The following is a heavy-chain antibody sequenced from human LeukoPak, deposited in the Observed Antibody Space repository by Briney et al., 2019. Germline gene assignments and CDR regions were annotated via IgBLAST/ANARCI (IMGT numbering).Heavy chain of an antibody. CDR2: IIPILGIA. Sequence: GASVKVSCKASGGTFSSYAISWVRQAPGQGLEWMGRIIPILGIANYAQKFQGRVTITTDESTSTAYMELSSLRSEDTAVYYCARGSFSSSWAHITGWGQGTLVTVSS. CDR1: GGTFSSYA. CDR3: ARGSFSSSWAHITG. D-gene: IGHD6-13*01. V-gene: IGHV1-69*04. J-gene: IGHJ4*02.